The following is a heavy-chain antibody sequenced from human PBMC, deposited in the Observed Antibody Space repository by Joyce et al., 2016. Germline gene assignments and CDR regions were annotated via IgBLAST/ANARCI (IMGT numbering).Heavy chain of an antibody. CDR3: ATRGA. J-gene: IGHJ6*04. Sequence: VQVVESGGGLIQPGGSLRLSCAVSGFTVSSDFMMGVRQVPGKGLEWVSTIYSGTDSTHYAASVEGRFTISRDNSKNTLSLQMNTLRGEDTARYYCATRGAWGKGTTVTVSS. CDR2: IYSGTDST. V-gene: IGHV3-53*01. CDR1: GFTVSSDF.